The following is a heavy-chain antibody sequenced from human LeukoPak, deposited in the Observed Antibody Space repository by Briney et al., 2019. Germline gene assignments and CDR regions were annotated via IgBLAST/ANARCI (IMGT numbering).Heavy chain of an antibody. D-gene: IGHD5-12*01. J-gene: IGHJ4*02. Sequence: ASVKVSCTASGYTFTGYYMHWVRQAPGQGLEWMGWINPSGGSTSYAQKFQGRVTMTRDTSTSTVYMELSSLRYEDTAVYYCARTRDGYNALDYWGQGTLVTVSS. CDR2: INPSGGST. V-gene: IGHV1-46*01. CDR3: ARTRDGYNALDY. CDR1: GYTFTGYY.